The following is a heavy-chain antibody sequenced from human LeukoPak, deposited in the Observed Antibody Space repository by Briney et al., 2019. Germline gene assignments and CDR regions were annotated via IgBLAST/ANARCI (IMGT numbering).Heavy chain of an antibody. D-gene: IGHD3-10*01. CDR2: ISGNSGDT. CDR3: ARAPNYSGSGSPFWEI. J-gene: IGHJ4*02. V-gene: IGHV1-18*01. Sequence: ASVNVSCKASGYTFTNYGISWVRQAPGHGLEWMGWISGNSGDTRYAQDLQGRVTVTTDTSTSTSYMELRSLRSDDTAVYYCARAPNYSGSGSPFWEIWGQGTLVTVSS. CDR1: GYTFTNYG.